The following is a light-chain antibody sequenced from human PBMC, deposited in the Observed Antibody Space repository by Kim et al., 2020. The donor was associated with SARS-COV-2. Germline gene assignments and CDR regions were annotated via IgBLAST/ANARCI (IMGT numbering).Light chain of an antibody. Sequence: IQLTQSPSSLSASVGDRVTITCRASQGISSDLAWYQQKPGQAPNLLIYAASTLQSGVPSRFSGSGSGTDFTLTVSSLQPEDFATYSCQQLHSFPLTFGPGTKVDIK. V-gene: IGKV1-9*01. J-gene: IGKJ3*01. CDR1: QGISSD. CDR2: AAS. CDR3: QQLHSFPLT.